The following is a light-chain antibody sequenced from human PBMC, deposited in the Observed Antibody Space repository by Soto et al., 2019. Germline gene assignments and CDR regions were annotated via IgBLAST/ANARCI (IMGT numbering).Light chain of an antibody. J-gene: IGKJ5*01. CDR3: QQRSNWPLT. Sequence: EIVLTQSPATLSLSTGEIASLHSRASQGVGSSLAWYQQRPGQAPKLLIYDAFIRATGIPARFSGSESGTDFTLTISSLEPEDFAVYYCQQRSNWPLTFGQGTRLDIK. V-gene: IGKV3-11*01. CDR2: DAF. CDR1: QGVGSS.